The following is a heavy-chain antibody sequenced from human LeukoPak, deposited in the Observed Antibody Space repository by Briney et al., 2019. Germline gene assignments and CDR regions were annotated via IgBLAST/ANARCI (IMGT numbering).Heavy chain of an antibody. CDR2: IGAYDGKT. V-gene: IGHV1-18*01. Sequence: ASVKVYCKASGYTFTTYAISWVRQAPGQGLEWMGWIGAYDGKTNYAQEFQGRVTVTTDTSTSTAYMELRSLTSDDTAVYYCARVRDFWSGHYNWFDPWGQGTLVTVSS. J-gene: IGHJ5*02. CDR1: GYTFTTYA. CDR3: ARVRDFWSGHYNWFDP. D-gene: IGHD3-3*01.